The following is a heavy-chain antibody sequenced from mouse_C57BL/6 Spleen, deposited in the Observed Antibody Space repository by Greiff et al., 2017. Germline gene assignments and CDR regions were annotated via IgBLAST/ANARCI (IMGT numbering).Heavy chain of an antibody. CDR1: GYTFTSYT. J-gene: IGHJ1*03. D-gene: IGHD2-3*01. Sequence: QVQLQQSGAELARPGASVKMSCKASGYTFTSYTMHWVKQRPGQGLEWIGYINPSSGYTKYNQKFKDKATLTADKSSSTAYMQLSSLTSEDSAVYYCARVGYSRYFDVWGTGTTVTVSS. CDR3: ARVGYSRYFDV. V-gene: IGHV1-4*01. CDR2: INPSSGYT.